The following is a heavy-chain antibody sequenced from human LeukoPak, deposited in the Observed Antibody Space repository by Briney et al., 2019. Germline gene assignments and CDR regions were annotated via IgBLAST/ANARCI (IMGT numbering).Heavy chain of an antibody. CDR1: GGSISSSSYY. CDR2: IYYSGST. CDR3: ARRYPGIAVAGSNWFDP. Sequence: PSETLSLTCTVSGGSISSSSYYWGWIRQPPGKGLEWIGSIYYSGSTYYNPSPKSRVTISVDTSKNQFSLKLSSVTAADTAVYYCARRYPGIAVAGSNWFDPWGQGTLVTVSS. J-gene: IGHJ5*02. V-gene: IGHV4-39*01. D-gene: IGHD6-19*01.